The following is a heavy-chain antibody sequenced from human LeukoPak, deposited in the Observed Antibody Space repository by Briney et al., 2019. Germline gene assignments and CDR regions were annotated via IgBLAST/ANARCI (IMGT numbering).Heavy chain of an antibody. D-gene: IGHD4-17*01. CDR2: ISYDGSNK. CDR3: ARGRLRSTKPVTYYFDY. Sequence: PGGSLRLSCAASGFTFSSYAMHWVRQAPGKGLEWVAVISYDGSNKYYADSVKGRFTISRDNSKNTLYLQMNSLRAEDTAVYYCARGRLRSTKPVTYYFDYWGQGTLVTVSS. V-gene: IGHV3-30*04. CDR1: GFTFSSYA. J-gene: IGHJ4*02.